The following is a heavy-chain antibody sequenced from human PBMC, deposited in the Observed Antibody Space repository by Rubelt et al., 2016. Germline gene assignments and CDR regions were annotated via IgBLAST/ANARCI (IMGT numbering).Heavy chain of an antibody. CDR2: IRNKANRYTT. D-gene: IGHD4-23*01. CDR1: GFTFRNSA. J-gene: IGHJ4*02. CDR3: ARAGPGGNSDY. Sequence: VQLVESGGGVVQPGRSLRLSCAASGFTFRNSAMYWVRQASGKGLEWVGRIRNKANRYTTEYAASVKGRFTISRDESQNSLYMQRNSLKTEDTAVYYCARAGPGGNSDYWGQGTLVTVSS. V-gene: IGHV3-72*01.